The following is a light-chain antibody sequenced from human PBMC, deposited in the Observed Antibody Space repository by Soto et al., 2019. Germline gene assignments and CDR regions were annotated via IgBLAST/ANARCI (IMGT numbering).Light chain of an antibody. CDR3: QNYNSGPPWT. J-gene: IGKJ1*01. Sequence: DIQMTQSPSSLSASVGDGVSITCRASQGIRNSLAWYQQKPGKVPKLLIYAAATLESGVPSRFSGSGYGTDSTLTVSGMQPEDVATYFCQNYNSGPPWTFGPGTKVEI. CDR2: AAA. CDR1: QGIRNS. V-gene: IGKV1-27*01.